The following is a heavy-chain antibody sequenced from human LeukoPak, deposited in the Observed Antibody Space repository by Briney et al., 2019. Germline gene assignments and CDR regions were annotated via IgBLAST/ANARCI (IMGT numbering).Heavy chain of an antibody. D-gene: IGHD2-2*02. V-gene: IGHV3-30*18. CDR3: AKDHLPSLYFGPLPRNRKSPPDY. Sequence: GGSLRLSCAASGFTFSTYGMHWVRQAPGKGLEWVALISYDGSKRYYAESVKGRFTISRDNTKNTVYLQMNSLRTEDTAVYFCAKDHLPSLYFGPLPRNRKSPPDYWGQGTLVTVSS. CDR2: ISYDGSKR. J-gene: IGHJ4*02. CDR1: GFTFSTYG.